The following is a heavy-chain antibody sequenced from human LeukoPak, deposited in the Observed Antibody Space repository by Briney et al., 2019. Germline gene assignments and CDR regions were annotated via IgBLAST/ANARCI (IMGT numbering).Heavy chain of an antibody. CDR2: ISSSGTTI. CDR3: ARNRGYGGYDSDY. CDR1: GFSFSDYY. J-gene: IGHJ4*02. D-gene: IGHD5-12*01. Sequence: PGGSLRLSCAASGFSFSDYYMSWIRQAPGKGLEWVSYISSSGTTIYYADSVKGRFTISRYNAKNSLYLQMNSLRAEDTAVYYCARNRGYGGYDSDYWGQGTLVTVPS. V-gene: IGHV3-11*01.